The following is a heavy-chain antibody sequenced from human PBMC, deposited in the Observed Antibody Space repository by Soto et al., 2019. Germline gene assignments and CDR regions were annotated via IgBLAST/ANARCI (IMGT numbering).Heavy chain of an antibody. CDR2: ISGSGGST. Sequence: GGSLRLSCAASGFTFSPYAMSWVRQAPGKGLEWVSSISGSGGSTHYADSVKGRFTVSGDNSKRALSLQMSSLREEDTATYYCAKGLRRLLRTQYYYGLDVWGRG. CDR3: AKGLRRLLRTQYYYGLDV. V-gene: IGHV3-23*01. D-gene: IGHD3-10*01. CDR1: GFTFSPYA. J-gene: IGHJ6*01.